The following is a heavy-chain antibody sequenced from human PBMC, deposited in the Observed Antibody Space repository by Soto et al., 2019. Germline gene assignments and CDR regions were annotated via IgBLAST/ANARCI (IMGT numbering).Heavy chain of an antibody. D-gene: IGHD3-10*01. CDR1: GDSVSSNSAA. CDR3: ARDRYMVRGNYYYYYGMDV. V-gene: IGHV6-1*01. CDR2: TYYRSKWYN. J-gene: IGHJ6*02. Sequence: QTLPLTCAISGDSVSSNSAAWNWIRQSPSRGLEWLGRTYYRSKWYNDYAVSVKSRITINPDTSKNQFSLQLNSVTPEDTAVYYCARDRYMVRGNYYYYYGMDVWGQGTTVIVSS.